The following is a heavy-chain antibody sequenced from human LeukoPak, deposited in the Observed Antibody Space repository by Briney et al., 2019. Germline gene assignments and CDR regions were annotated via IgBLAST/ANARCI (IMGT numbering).Heavy chain of an antibody. CDR2: IYYSGNT. J-gene: IGHJ4*02. D-gene: IGHD5-12*01. CDR1: RASITSSNYY. CDR3: ARKYSGYDVFDS. Sequence: PSETLSLTCTVSRASITSSNYYWAWIRQPPGKGLEWIGNIYYSGNTYYNPSLKSRLTISLGTSKNQFSLKLNSVTAADTAVYYCARKYSGYDVFDSWGQGTLVTVSS. V-gene: IGHV4-39*07.